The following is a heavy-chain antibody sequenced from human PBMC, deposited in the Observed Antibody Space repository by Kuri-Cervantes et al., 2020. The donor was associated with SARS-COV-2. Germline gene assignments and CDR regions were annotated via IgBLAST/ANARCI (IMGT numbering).Heavy chain of an antibody. CDR2: IIPIFGTA. CDR1: GGTFSSYA. Sequence: SVKVSCKASGGTFSSYAISWVRQAPGQGLEWMGGIIPIFGTANYAQKFQGRVTITADEPTSTAYMELSSLRSEDTAVYYCARDVGFGYSYGHSYGMDVWGQGTTVTVSS. D-gene: IGHD5-18*01. J-gene: IGHJ6*02. CDR3: ARDVGFGYSYGHSYGMDV. V-gene: IGHV1-69*13.